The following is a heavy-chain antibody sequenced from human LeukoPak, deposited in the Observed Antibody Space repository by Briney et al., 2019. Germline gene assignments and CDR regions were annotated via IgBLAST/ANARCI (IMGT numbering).Heavy chain of an antibody. J-gene: IGHJ4*02. CDR2: INHSGST. V-gene: IGHV4-34*01. Sequence: SETLSLTCAVYGGSFSGYYWSWIRRPPGKGLEWIGEINHSGSTNYNPSLKSRVTISVDTSKNQFSLKLSSVTAADTAVYYCARGRGAVAGTDFDYWGQGTLVTVSS. CDR1: GGSFSGYY. D-gene: IGHD6-19*01. CDR3: ARGRGAVAGTDFDY.